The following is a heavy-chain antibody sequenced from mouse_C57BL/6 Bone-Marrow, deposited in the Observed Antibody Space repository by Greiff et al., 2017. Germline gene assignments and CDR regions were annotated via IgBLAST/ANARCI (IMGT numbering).Heavy chain of an antibody. D-gene: IGHD1-1*01. Sequence: EVKLMESGGGLVKPGGSLKLSCAASGFTFSDYGMHWVRQAPEKGLEWVAYISSGSSTIYYADTVKGRFTISRDNAKNTLFLQMTSLRSEDTAMYYCARLYGSSYGFAYWGQGTLVTVSA. V-gene: IGHV5-17*01. J-gene: IGHJ3*01. CDR3: ARLYGSSYGFAY. CDR1: GFTFSDYG. CDR2: ISSGSSTI.